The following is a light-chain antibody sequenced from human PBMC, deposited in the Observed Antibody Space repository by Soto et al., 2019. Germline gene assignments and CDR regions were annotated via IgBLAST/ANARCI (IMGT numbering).Light chain of an antibody. CDR2: AAS. V-gene: IGKV1-39*01. Sequence: DIQVTQSPSSLSASVGDRVTITCRASQSVTTFLNWYQQKPGNAPKLLIYAASSLQTGVPSRFSGSGSGTDFTLTISSLQREEFATYYCQQAYGAPPTFGQGTKVEIK. J-gene: IGKJ1*01. CDR3: QQAYGAPPT. CDR1: QSVTTF.